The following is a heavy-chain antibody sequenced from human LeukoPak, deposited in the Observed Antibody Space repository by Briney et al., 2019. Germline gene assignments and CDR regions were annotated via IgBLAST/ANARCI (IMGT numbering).Heavy chain of an antibody. J-gene: IGHJ4*02. Sequence: GGSLRLSCAASGFTFSSYAMHWVRQAPGKGLEWVAVISYDGSNKYYADSVKGRFTISRDNSKNTLYLQMNSLRAEDTAVYYCARGIDYSYGGYLDYWGQGTLVTVSS. CDR1: GFTFSSYA. V-gene: IGHV3-30-3*01. D-gene: IGHD5-18*01. CDR2: ISYDGSNK. CDR3: ARGIDYSYGGYLDY.